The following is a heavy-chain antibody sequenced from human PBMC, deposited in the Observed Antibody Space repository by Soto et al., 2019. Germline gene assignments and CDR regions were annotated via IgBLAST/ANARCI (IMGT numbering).Heavy chain of an antibody. V-gene: IGHV3-23*01. CDR3: AKVHYDSSGYFDY. J-gene: IGHJ4*02. Sequence: GGSLRLSCAASGFTFSSYAMSWVRQAPGKGLEWVSAISGSGGSTYYADSVKGRFTISRDNSKNTLYLQMNSLRAEDTAVYYYAKVHYDSSGYFDYWGQGTLVTVSS. D-gene: IGHD3-22*01. CDR2: ISGSGGST. CDR1: GFTFSSYA.